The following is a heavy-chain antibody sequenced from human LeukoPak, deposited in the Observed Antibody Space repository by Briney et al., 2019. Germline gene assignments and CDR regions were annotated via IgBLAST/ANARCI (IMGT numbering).Heavy chain of an antibody. V-gene: IGHV4-34*01. Sequence: PSETLSLTCAVYGGSFSGYYWSWIRQPPGKGLEWIGEINHSGSTNYNPSLKSRVTISVDTSKNQFSLKLSSVTAADTAVYYCARCASSGYFSYYYYYMDVWGKGTTVTVSS. J-gene: IGHJ6*03. D-gene: IGHD3-22*01. CDR1: GGSFSGYY. CDR2: INHSGST. CDR3: ARCASSGYFSYYYYYMDV.